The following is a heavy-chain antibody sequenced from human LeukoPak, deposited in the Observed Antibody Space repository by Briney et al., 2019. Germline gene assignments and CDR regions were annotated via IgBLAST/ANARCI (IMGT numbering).Heavy chain of an antibody. CDR3: PRVGYGGTWYVDY. J-gene: IGHJ4*02. V-gene: IGHV3-74*01. Sequence: GGSLRLSCAASGFTFSSYWMHWVRQAPGKGLVWVSRINSDGSGTSYADSVKGRFTISRDSAKNTLYLKMNSLRGEDTAVYYCPRVGYGGTWYVDYWGQGTLVTVSS. D-gene: IGHD6-13*01. CDR2: INSDGSGT. CDR1: GFTFSSYW.